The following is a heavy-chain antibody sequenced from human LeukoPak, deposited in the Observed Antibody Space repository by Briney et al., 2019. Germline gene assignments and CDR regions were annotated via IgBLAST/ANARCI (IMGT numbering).Heavy chain of an antibody. CDR1: GFTFSSYG. CDR3: AKDRTTVTTYYYYYYYGMDV. Sequence: GGSLRLSRAASGFTFSSYGMPWVRQAPGKGLERVAVISYDGSNKYYADSVKGRFTISRDNSKNTLYLQMNSLRAEDTAVYYCAKDRTTVTTYYYYYYYGMDVWGQGTTVTVSS. J-gene: IGHJ6*02. V-gene: IGHV3-30*18. CDR2: ISYDGSNK. D-gene: IGHD4-17*01.